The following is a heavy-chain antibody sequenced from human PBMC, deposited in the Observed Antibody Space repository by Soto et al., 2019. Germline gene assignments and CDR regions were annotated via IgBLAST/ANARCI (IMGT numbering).Heavy chain of an antibody. CDR1: GYTFTSYG. CDR3: ARASCTNGVCYTYYYYYGMDV. Sequence: ASVKVSCKASGYTFTSYGISWVRQAPVQGLEWMGWISAYNGNTNYAQKLQGRVTMTTDTSTSTAYMELRSLRSDYTAVYYSARASCTNGVCYTYYYYYGMDVWGQGTTVTVSS. J-gene: IGHJ6*02. D-gene: IGHD2-8*01. CDR2: ISAYNGNT. V-gene: IGHV1-18*01.